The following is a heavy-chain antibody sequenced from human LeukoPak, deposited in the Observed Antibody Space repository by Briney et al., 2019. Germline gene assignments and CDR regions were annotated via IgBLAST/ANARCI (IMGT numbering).Heavy chain of an antibody. CDR3: ARAGVATIWSDY. V-gene: IGHV1-2*02. J-gene: IGHJ4*02. CDR1: GYTFTGYC. Sequence: ASVKVSCKASGYTFTGYCMHWVRQAPGQGLEWMGWINPNSGGTNYAQKFQGRVTMTRDTSISTAYMELSRLRSDDTAVYYCARAGVATIWSDYWGQGTLVTVSS. D-gene: IGHD5-12*01. CDR2: INPNSGGT.